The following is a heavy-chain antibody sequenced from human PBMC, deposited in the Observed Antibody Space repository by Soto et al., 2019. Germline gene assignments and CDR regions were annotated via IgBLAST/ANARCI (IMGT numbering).Heavy chain of an antibody. Sequence: PGGALRRSCVAPGCTLSSYGKHRVRQAPGKGLEWVAVIWYDGSNKYYADSVKGRFTISRDNSKNTLYLQMNSLRAEDTAVYYCARDRCGYAPEGIDVWGPGTTVTVSS. CDR1: GCTLSSYG. CDR2: IWYDGSNK. J-gene: IGHJ6*02. V-gene: IGHV3-33*01. D-gene: IGHD2-2*01. CDR3: ARDRCGYAPEGIDV.